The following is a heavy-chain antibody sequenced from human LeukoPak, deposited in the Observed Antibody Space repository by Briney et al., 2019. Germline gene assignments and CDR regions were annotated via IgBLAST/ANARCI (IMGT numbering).Heavy chain of an antibody. V-gene: IGHV4-39*01. CDR3: ASLVYDFWSGYSSGAFDI. CDR1: GGSISSSSYY. J-gene: IGHJ3*02. CDR2: IYYSGST. D-gene: IGHD3-3*01. Sequence: SETLSLTCTVSGGSISSSSYYWGWIRQPPGKGLEWIGSIYYSGSTYYNPSLKSRVTISVDTSKNQFSLKLSSVTAADTAVYYCASLVYDFWSGYSSGAFDIWGQGTMVTVSS.